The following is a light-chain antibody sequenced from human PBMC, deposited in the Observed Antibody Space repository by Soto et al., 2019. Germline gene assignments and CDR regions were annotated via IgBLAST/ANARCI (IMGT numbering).Light chain of an antibody. CDR1: QSITSY. CDR3: QQSYTTPWT. Sequence: DIQMTQSPSSLSASVGDRVTITCRASQSITSYLNWYQQKPGKAPQLLIYAASSLQSGVPSRFSGSGSGTDFTLTISILQPEDFATYDCQQSYTTPWTFGQGTKVEVK. CDR2: AAS. J-gene: IGKJ1*01. V-gene: IGKV1-39*01.